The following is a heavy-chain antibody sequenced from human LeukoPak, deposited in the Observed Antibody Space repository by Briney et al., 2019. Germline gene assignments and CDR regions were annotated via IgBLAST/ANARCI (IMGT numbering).Heavy chain of an antibody. Sequence: EASVKGSCKTSGYTFTSFGITWGRQAPGEGPEWVGCRKVGEGNTHFAQKFQDSVCMTRDISSNTAFLELRNLRSDDTAVYFCSRSSDTTSWYYFDHWGQGTLVTVSS. CDR1: GYTFTSFG. CDR2: RKVGEGNT. D-gene: IGHD2/OR15-2a*01. J-gene: IGHJ4*02. V-gene: IGHV1-18*01. CDR3: SRSSDTTSWYYFDH.